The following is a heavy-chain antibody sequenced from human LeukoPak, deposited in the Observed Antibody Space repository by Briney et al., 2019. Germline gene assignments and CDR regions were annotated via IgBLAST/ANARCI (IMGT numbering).Heavy chain of an antibody. Sequence: GESLKISCQASGYPFTNYWMGWVRQLPGKGLEYMGIIYPDDSDTRYRPSFKGQVTISADKSINTAYLQWNSLKASDTAMYYCVRRDFDYWGQGTLVTVSS. CDR2: IYPDDSDT. J-gene: IGHJ4*02. CDR3: VRRDFDY. CDR1: GYPFTNYW. V-gene: IGHV5-51*01.